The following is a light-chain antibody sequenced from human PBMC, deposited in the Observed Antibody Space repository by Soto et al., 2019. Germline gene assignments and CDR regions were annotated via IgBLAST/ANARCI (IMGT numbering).Light chain of an antibody. J-gene: IGLJ2*01. CDR2: GVS. CDR3: NSYTSSSTLV. Sequence: QSVLTQPASVSGSPGQSITISCTGTSSDVGGYNHVSWYQQHPGKAPKLVIYGVSNRPSGVSNRFSGSKSGNTASLTISGLQAEDEAEYYCNSYTSSSTLVFGGGTKVTVL. V-gene: IGLV2-14*03. CDR1: SSDVGGYNH.